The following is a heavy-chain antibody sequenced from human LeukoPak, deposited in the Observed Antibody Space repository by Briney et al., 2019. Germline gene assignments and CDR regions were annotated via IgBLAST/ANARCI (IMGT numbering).Heavy chain of an antibody. Sequence: PGGSLRLSCAASGFTFSSYGMHWVRQAPGKGLEWVAFIRYDGSNKYYADSVKGRFTISRDNSKNTLYLQMNSLRAEDTAVYYCAKDGRTYYYDSSGYQPPTYFDYWGQGTLVTVSS. CDR2: IRYDGSNK. J-gene: IGHJ4*02. D-gene: IGHD3-22*01. CDR3: AKDGRTYYYDSSGYQPPTYFDY. CDR1: GFTFSSYG. V-gene: IGHV3-30*02.